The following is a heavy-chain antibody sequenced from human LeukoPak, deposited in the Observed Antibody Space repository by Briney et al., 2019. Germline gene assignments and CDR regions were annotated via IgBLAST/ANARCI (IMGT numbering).Heavy chain of an antibody. CDR1: GYTFTSYS. D-gene: IGHD3-10*01. Sequence: ASVKVSCKASGYTFTSYSMNWVRQAPGQGPEWMGIINPSDASTTYAQKFQGRVTMTRDMSTSTVYMELSSLRSEDTAVYYCATPVRGYYYYYMDVWGKGTTVTVSS. CDR2: INPSDAST. CDR3: ATPVRGYYYYYMDV. J-gene: IGHJ6*03. V-gene: IGHV1-46*01.